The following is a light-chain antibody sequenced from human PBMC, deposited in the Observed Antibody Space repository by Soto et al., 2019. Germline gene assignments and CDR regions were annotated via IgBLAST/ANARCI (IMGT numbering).Light chain of an antibody. CDR1: QSVSNNY. J-gene: IGKJ5*01. Sequence: EMVVIPSPCTRSLSPGDRATLSCRASQSVSNNYLAWYQQKPGQAPRLLIYGAFTRATGIPDRFSGSGSGTDFTLTISRLEPEDFAVYYCQQHETLITFGQGTRLEIK. V-gene: IGKV3-20*01. CDR3: QQHETLIT. CDR2: GAF.